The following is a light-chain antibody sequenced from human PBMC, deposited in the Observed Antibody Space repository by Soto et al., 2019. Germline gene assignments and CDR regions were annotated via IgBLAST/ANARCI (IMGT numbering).Light chain of an antibody. CDR3: SSYTSSSTLV. CDR2: DVS. V-gene: IGLV2-14*02. CDR1: SSDVGSYNL. Sequence: QSVLTQPASVSGSPGQSITISCTGTSSDVGSYNLVSWYQQHPGKAPKLMIYDVSNRPSGVSNRFSGSKSGNTASLTISGLQAEDEADYYCSSYTSSSTLVFGTGTKLTVL. J-gene: IGLJ1*01.